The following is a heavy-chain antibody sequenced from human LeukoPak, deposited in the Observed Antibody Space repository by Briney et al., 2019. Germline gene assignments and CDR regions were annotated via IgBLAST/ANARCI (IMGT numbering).Heavy chain of an antibody. D-gene: IGHD2-2*01. CDR2: INPNSGGT. CDR3: ARDFCCSSTSSYYYYGMDV. V-gene: IGHV1-2*04. Sequence: GASVKVSCKASGYTFTSYGISWVRQAPGQGLEWMGWINPNSGGTNYAQKFQGWVTMTRDTSISTAYMELSRLRSDDTAVYYCARDFCCSSTSSYYYYGMDVWGQGTTVTVSS. J-gene: IGHJ6*02. CDR1: GYTFTSYG.